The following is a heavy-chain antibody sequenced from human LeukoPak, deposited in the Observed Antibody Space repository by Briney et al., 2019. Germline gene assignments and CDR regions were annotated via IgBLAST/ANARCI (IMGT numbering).Heavy chain of an antibody. D-gene: IGHD6-19*01. J-gene: IGHJ4*02. CDR1: GFTFSDYT. Sequence: GGSLRLSCAASGFTFSDYTMNWVRLAPGKGLEWVSVIYSGGSTYYADSVKGRFTISRDNSKNTLYLQMNSLRAEDTAVYYCARGLYSSGSSDWGQGTLVTVSS. CDR2: IYSGGST. V-gene: IGHV3-53*01. CDR3: ARGLYSSGSSD.